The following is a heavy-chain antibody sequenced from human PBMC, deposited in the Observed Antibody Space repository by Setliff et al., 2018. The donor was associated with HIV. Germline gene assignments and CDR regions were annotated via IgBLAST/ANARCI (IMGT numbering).Heavy chain of an antibody. CDR3: AREITGWFSRQGSDY. CDR2: ISSSSSYT. Sequence: LSLTCTVSGGSITSSSYYWGWIRQPPGKGPEWVSYISSSSSYTNYADSVRGRFTISRDNSRNTLFLEMNGLNGEDTAVYYCAREITGWFSRQGSDYWGRGTLVTVSS. CDR1: GGSITSSSYY. V-gene: IGHV3-11*06. D-gene: IGHD6-19*01. J-gene: IGHJ4*02.